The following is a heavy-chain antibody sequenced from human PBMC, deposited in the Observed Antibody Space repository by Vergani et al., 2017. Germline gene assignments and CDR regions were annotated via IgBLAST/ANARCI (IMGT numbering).Heavy chain of an antibody. CDR2: IKQDGSEK. CDR3: ARDRAAGTYYYYYGMDV. Sequence: EVQLVESGGGLVQPGGSLRLSCAASGFTFSSYWMSWVRQAPGKGLEWVANIKQDGSEKYYVDSVKGRFTISRDNAKNSLYLQMNSLRAEDTAVYYCARDRAAGTYYYYYGMDVWGQGTTVTVSS. CDR1: GFTFSSYW. D-gene: IGHD6-19*01. V-gene: IGHV3-7*01. J-gene: IGHJ6*02.